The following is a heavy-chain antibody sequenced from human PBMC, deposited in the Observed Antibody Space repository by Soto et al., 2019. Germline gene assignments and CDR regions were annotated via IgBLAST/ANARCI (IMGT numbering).Heavy chain of an antibody. Sequence: ASVKVSCKASGGTFSSYAISWVRQAPGQGLEWMGGIIPIFGTANYAQKFQGRVTITADESTSTAYMELSSLRSEDTAVYYCARVPYQLLYYYYYMDVWGKGTTVTVSS. J-gene: IGHJ6*03. CDR2: IIPIFGTA. V-gene: IGHV1-69*13. CDR3: ARVPYQLLYYYYYMDV. D-gene: IGHD2-2*01. CDR1: GGTFSSYA.